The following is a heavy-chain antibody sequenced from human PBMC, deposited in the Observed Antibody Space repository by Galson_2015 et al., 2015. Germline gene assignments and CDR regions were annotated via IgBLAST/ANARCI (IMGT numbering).Heavy chain of an antibody. Sequence: SLRLSCAASGFTFSSYGMHWVRQAPGKGLEWVAVISYDGSNKYYADSVKGRFTISRDNSKNTLYLQMNSLRAEDTAVYYCAKAGRGMVFDYWGQGTLVTVSS. CDR2: ISYDGSNK. J-gene: IGHJ4*02. CDR1: GFTFSSYG. V-gene: IGHV3-30*18. D-gene: IGHD3-10*01. CDR3: AKAGRGMVFDY.